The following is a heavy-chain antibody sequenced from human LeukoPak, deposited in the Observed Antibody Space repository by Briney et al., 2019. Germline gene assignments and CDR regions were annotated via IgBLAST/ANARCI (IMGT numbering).Heavy chain of an antibody. J-gene: IGHJ4*02. CDR2: IVVGSGNT. CDR1: GFTFTSSA. D-gene: IGHD1-7*01. CDR3: AAGSITGTKGTDY. V-gene: IGHV1-58*01. Sequence: ASVKVSRKASGFTFTSSAAQWVRQARGQRLEWIGWIVVGSGNTNYAQKFQERVTITRDMSTSTAYMELSSLRSEDTAVYYCAAGSITGTKGTDYWGQGTLVTVSS.